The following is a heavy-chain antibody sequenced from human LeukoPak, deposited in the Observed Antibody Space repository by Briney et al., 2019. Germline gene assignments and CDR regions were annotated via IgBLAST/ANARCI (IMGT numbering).Heavy chain of an antibody. V-gene: IGHV3-30*02. CDR3: AKDVGAWDSSGYY. CDR1: GFTFSSYG. CDR2: IRYDGSNK. Sequence: GGSLRLSCAASGFTFSSYGMHWVRQAPGKGLEWVAFIRYDGSNKYYADSVKGRFTISRDNSKNTLYLQMNSLRAEDTAVYYCAKDVGAWDSSGYYWGQGTLVTVSS. J-gene: IGHJ4*02. D-gene: IGHD3-22*01.